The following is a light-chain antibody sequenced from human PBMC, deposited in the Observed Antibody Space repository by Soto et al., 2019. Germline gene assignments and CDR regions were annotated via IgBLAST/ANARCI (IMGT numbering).Light chain of an antibody. J-gene: IGLJ1*01. CDR1: SSDVGGSNF. CDR3: VSYTSSTTYV. Sequence: LTQPASVSDSPGQSITISCTGTSSDVGGSNFVSWYQQHPGKPPKLIIYDVANRPSGVSNRFSGSKSGSTASLIISRLQTEDEADYYCVSYTSSTTYVFGTGTKVP. V-gene: IGLV2-14*03. CDR2: DVA.